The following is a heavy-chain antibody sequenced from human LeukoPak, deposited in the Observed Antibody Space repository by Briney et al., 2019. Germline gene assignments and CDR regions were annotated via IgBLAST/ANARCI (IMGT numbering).Heavy chain of an antibody. Sequence: AASVKVSCKASGYTFTDYYMHWVRQAPGQGLEWMGWINPSSGGTNYTQKFQGRVTMTRDTSISTAYMELSRLRSDDTAVYYCAVFPGIVGGTPLRNDAFDIWGQGTMVTVSS. V-gene: IGHV1-2*02. CDR3: AVFPGIVGGTPLRNDAFDI. J-gene: IGHJ3*02. CDR1: GYTFTDYY. CDR2: INPSSGGT. D-gene: IGHD1-26*01.